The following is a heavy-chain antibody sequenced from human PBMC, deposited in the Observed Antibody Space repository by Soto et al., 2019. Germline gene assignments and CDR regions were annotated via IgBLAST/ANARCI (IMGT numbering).Heavy chain of an antibody. CDR1: GFFISSGNY. CDR2: IFHGVNT. V-gene: IGHV4-38-2*01. CDR3: ARARWYDAFDV. Sequence: SETLSLTCAVSGFFISSGNYWGWIRKPPGKGLEWIGSIFHGVNTYCNPSLKSRVNISVDMSKNQFSLKLNSVTAADTAVYYCARARWYDAFDVSGQGTVVTVSS. D-gene: IGHD2-15*01. J-gene: IGHJ3*01.